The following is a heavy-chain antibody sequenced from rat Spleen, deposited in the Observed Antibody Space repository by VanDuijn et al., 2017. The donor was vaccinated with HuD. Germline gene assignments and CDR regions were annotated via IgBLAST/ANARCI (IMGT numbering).Heavy chain of an antibody. Sequence: QVQLKESGPGLVQPSQTLSLTCTVAGFSLTSYNVHWVRQPPGKGLEWIAAISSGGDTYYSSAPKSRLSISRDTSKNQVFLEMNSFQTEDTAVYFCRRDEYRNNWGFDYWGQGTLVTVSS. D-gene: IGHD1-5*01. CDR2: ISSGGDT. CDR1: GFSLTSYN. J-gene: IGHJ3*01. V-gene: IGHV2-6*01. CDR3: RRDEYRNNWGFDY.